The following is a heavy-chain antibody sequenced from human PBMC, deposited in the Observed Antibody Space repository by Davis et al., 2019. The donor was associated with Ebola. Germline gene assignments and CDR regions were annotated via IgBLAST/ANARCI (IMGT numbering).Heavy chain of an antibody. CDR1: GGTFSSYA. V-gene: IGHV1-69*13. Sequence: SVKVSCKASGGTFSSYAISWVRQAPGQGLEWMGGIVPIFGTADYAQNFQGRLTITADESTSTAYMELSSLRSEDTAVYYCARGHNHDYISREVLDIWGQGTMVAVSS. J-gene: IGHJ3*02. D-gene: IGHD3-16*01. CDR3: ARGHNHDYISREVLDI. CDR2: IVPIFGTA.